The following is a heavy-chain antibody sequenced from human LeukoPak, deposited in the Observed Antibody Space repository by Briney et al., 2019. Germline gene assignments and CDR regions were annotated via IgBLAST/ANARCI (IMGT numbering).Heavy chain of an antibody. J-gene: IGHJ6*03. V-gene: IGHV1-18*01. CDR1: GYTFTSYG. CDR2: ISAYNGNT. D-gene: IGHD2-2*01. CDR3: ARTTEGYCRSTSYSWCYYYYMDV. Sequence: ASVKVSCKASGYTFTSYGISWVRQAPGQGLEWMGWISAYNGNTNYAQKLQGRVTMTTDTSTSTAYMELRSLRSDDTAVYYCARTTEGYCRSTSYSWCYYYYMDVWGKGTTVTVSS.